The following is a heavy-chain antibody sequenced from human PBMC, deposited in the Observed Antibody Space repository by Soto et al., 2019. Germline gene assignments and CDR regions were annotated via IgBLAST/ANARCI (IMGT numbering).Heavy chain of an antibody. D-gene: IGHD4-17*01. J-gene: IGHJ3*02. CDR2: IIPILGIA. V-gene: IGHV1-69*02. CDR1: GGTFSSYT. CDR3: ARFDYGDPHDAFDI. Sequence: ASVKVSCKASGGTFSSYTISWVRQAPGQGLEWMGRIIPILGIANYAQKFQGRVTITADRSTSTAYMELSSLRSEDTAVYYCARFDYGDPHDAFDIWGQGTMVTVPS.